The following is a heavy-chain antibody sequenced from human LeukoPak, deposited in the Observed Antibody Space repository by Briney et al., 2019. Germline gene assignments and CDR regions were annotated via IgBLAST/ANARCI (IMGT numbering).Heavy chain of an antibody. Sequence: PSETLSLTCTVSGGSISSSSYFWGWIRQPPGRGLEWIGTIYYSGDTYYNPSLKSRVTISVDTSKNQFSLKLSSVTAADTAVYYCARQGRSFDPWGQGTLVTVSS. D-gene: IGHD3-3*01. CDR1: GGSISSSSYF. J-gene: IGHJ5*02. CDR2: IYYSGDT. V-gene: IGHV4-39*01. CDR3: ARQGRSFDP.